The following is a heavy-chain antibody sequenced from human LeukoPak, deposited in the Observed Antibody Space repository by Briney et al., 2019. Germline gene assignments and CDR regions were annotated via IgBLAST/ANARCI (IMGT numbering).Heavy chain of an antibody. CDR3: ARPSGYCSGGSCYPGY. D-gene: IGHD2-15*01. V-gene: IGHV5-51*01. CDR1: GYSFSSYW. Sequence: GESLQISCKGSGYSFSSYWIGWVRQMPGKGLEWMGIIFPGDSDTRYSPSFQDQVTISADKSFSTAYLQWSSLKASDTAMYYCARPSGYCSGGSCYPGYWGQGTLVTVSS. J-gene: IGHJ4*02. CDR2: IFPGDSDT.